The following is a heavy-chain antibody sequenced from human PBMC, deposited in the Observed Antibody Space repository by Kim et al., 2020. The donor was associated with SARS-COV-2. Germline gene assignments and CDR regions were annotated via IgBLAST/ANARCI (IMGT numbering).Heavy chain of an antibody. Sequence: YTDSVQSRITISRDNAKTTMYMHMHSLRVDDTAVYYCASAGNYRFDSWGQGTLVTVSS. D-gene: IGHD1-7*01. V-gene: IGHV3-74*01. J-gene: IGHJ5*01. CDR3: ASAGNYRFDS.